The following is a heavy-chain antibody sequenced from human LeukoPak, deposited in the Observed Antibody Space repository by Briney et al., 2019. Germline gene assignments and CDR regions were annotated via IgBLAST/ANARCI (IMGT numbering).Heavy chain of an antibody. Sequence: ASVKVSCKASGYTFTSYYMHWVRQAPGQGLEWMGVVNPSGGVTSYAQKFLGGVTMTTDTSTNTVYMELSSLRSEDTAVYYCARQYCSGGSCYHDYWGQGTLVTVSS. V-gene: IGHV1-46*01. CDR2: VNPSGGVT. CDR3: ARQYCSGGSCYHDY. D-gene: IGHD2-15*01. CDR1: GYTFTSYY. J-gene: IGHJ4*02.